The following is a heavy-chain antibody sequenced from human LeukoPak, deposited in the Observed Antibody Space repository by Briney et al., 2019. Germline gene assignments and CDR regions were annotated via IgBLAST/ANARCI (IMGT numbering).Heavy chain of an antibody. V-gene: IGHV4-59*01. CDR1: GGSISSYY. CDR2: IYYSGST. CDR3: ARDRYDSSGYSHAFDI. J-gene: IGHJ3*02. Sequence: SETLSLTCTVSGGSISSYYWSWIRQPPGKGLEWIGYIYYSGSTNYNPSLKSRVTISVDTSKNQFSLKLSSVTAADTAVYYCARDRYDSSGYSHAFDIWGQGTMVTVSS. D-gene: IGHD3-22*01.